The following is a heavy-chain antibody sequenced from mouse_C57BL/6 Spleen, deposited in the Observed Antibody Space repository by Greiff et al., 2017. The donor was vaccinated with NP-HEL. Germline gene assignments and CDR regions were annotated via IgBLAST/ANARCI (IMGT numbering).Heavy chain of an antibody. CDR3: ATNWDVGYFDV. D-gene: IGHD4-1*01. Sequence: VKVVESGPELVKPGASVKLSCKASGYTFTSYDINWVKQRPGQGLEWIGWVYPRDGSTKYNEKFKGKATLTVDTSSSTAYMELHSLTSEDSAVYFCATNWDVGYFDVWGTGTTVTVSS. V-gene: IGHV1-85*01. CDR2: VYPRDGST. J-gene: IGHJ1*03. CDR1: GYTFTSYD.